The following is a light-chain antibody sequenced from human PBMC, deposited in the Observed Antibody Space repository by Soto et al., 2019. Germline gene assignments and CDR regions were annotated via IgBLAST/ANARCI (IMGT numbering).Light chain of an antibody. CDR3: LQHSNYPYS. J-gene: IGKJ2*01. Sequence: DIQMTQSPSSLSASVGDRVTITCRASQGIRSLLGWYQQKPGKAPKRLIYAASSLQGGVPSRFSGSGSGTEFTLTISSLQPEDFATYYCLQHSNYPYSFGQGTKLEIK. CDR2: AAS. V-gene: IGKV1-17*01. CDR1: QGIRSL.